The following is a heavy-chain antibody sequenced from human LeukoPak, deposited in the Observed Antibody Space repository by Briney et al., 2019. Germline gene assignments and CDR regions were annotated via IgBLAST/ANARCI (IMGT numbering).Heavy chain of an antibody. Sequence: PGGSLRLSCAASGFTFSSYWMSWVRQAPGKGLEWVAHIKQDGSEKYYVDSVKGRFTISRDNAKNSLYLQMNSLRAEYTALYYCARGDTGFDYYDSSGYYYVTFFDYWGQGTLVTVSS. D-gene: IGHD3-22*01. V-gene: IGHV3-7*01. CDR1: GFTFSSYW. CDR3: ARGDTGFDYYDSSGYYYVTFFDY. J-gene: IGHJ4*02. CDR2: IKQDGSEK.